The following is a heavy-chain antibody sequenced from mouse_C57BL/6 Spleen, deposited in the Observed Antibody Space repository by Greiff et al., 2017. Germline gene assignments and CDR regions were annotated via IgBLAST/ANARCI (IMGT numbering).Heavy chain of an antibody. CDR2: IYPGDGDT. Sequence: VKLQQSGPELVKPGASVKISCKASGYAFSSSWMNWVKQRPGKGLEWIGRIYPGDGDTNYNGKFKGKATLTADKSSSTAYMQLSSLTSEDSAVYFCAREGITTVVLDYWGQGTTLTVSS. V-gene: IGHV1-82*01. CDR1: GYAFSSSW. D-gene: IGHD1-1*01. CDR3: AREGITTVVLDY. J-gene: IGHJ2*01.